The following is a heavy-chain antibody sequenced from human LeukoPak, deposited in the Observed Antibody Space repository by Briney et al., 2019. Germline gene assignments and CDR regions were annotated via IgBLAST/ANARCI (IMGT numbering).Heavy chain of an antibody. CDR3: AKDKTPGIPGTGCFDS. Sequence: GGSLRLSCAASGFTFSNYAMSWVRQAPGKGLEWVSAISRTAGDAYYADSVEGRFTISRDNSKNTVYLHMNSLRVEDTAIYYCAKDKTPGIPGTGCFDSWGQGTLVTVSS. CDR1: GFTFSNYA. V-gene: IGHV3-23*01. D-gene: IGHD6-19*01. CDR2: ISRTAGDA. J-gene: IGHJ4*02.